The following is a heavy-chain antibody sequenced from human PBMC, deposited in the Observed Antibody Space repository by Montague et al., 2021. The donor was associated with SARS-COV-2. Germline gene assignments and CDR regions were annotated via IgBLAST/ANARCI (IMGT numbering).Heavy chain of an antibody. Sequence: SETLSLTCTVSGGSISNYYWSWIRQPPGKGLEWIGRIYSSGSTNYNPSLKTRITLSVDTSKNQLSLRVNSVTAADTAVYYCARNPQDYYGMDVWGQGTTVTVSS. CDR3: ARNPQDYYGMDV. D-gene: IGHD2-15*01. V-gene: IGHV4-4*07. J-gene: IGHJ6*02. CDR1: GGSISNYY. CDR2: IYSSGST.